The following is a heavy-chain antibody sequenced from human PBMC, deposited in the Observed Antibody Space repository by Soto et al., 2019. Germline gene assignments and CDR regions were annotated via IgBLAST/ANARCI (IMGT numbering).Heavy chain of an antibody. CDR1: GFTFRTYT. J-gene: IGHJ6*02. CDR2: IRGFSPYT. Sequence: EVQFVESGGGLGKPGASLRRSCISSGFTFRTYTMNWVRQAPGKGLEWVSGIRGFSPYTFYAESVKGRFTISRDTAKNSLYLQMNSLRAEDTAVYYCARDRGYDAHDYYYNAMDVWGQGTTVTVSS. CDR3: ARDRGYDAHDYYYNAMDV. V-gene: IGHV3-21*01. D-gene: IGHD3-10*01.